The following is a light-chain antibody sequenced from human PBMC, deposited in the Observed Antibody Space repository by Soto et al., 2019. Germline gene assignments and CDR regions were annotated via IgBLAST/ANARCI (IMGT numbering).Light chain of an antibody. J-gene: IGKJ1*01. V-gene: IGKV3-15*01. CDR1: QSIRSN. Sequence: EVVMTQSPATLSVSPGETATLSCRASQSIRSNLAWYQQKPGQAPRLLIYGASTRATGIPGRFSGSGSGTEFTLTISSLQFEDFAVYYCHQYKNWPRTFGQGTKVEIK. CDR3: HQYKNWPRT. CDR2: GAS.